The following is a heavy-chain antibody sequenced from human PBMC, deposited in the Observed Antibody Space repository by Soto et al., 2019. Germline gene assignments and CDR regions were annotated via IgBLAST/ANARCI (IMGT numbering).Heavy chain of an antibody. CDR3: ARAGRIFGVVPY. CDR2: IYYSGST. Sequence: SETLSLTCTVSGGSISSGGYYWSWIRQHPGKGLEWIGYIYYSGSTYYNPSLKSRVTISVDTSKNQFSLKLSSVTAADTAVYYCARAGRIFGVVPYWGQGTLVTVSS. J-gene: IGHJ4*02. CDR1: GGSISSGGYY. D-gene: IGHD3-3*01. V-gene: IGHV4-31*03.